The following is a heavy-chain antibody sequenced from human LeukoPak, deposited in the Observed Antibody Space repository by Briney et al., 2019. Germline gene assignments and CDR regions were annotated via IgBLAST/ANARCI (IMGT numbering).Heavy chain of an antibody. D-gene: IGHD5-18*01. CDR2: IHSSGST. CDR3: ARSTVDTAMVLAY. V-gene: IGHV4-59*08. CDR1: GGSISSNY. Sequence: PSGTLSLTCSVAGGSISSNYWSWIRPSPEKLLEWIGYIHSSGSTTYNPPLKGRFTTSMDTSKNQLSLKVISGTAADTGVYYCARSTVDTAMVLAYWGQGTLVTVSS. J-gene: IGHJ4*02.